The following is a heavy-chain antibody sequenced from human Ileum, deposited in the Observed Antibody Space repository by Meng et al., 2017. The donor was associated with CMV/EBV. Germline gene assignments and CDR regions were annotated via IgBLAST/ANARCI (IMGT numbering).Heavy chain of an antibody. CDR3: ARDPSSTTQPLDL. V-gene: IGHV4-59*12. CDR1: GDSISSYY. J-gene: IGHJ2*01. D-gene: IGHD2-2*01. CDR2: IYYRGNT. Sequence: SETLSLTCTVSGDSISSYYWNWIRQPPGKGLEWIGYIYYRGNTNYNPSFKSRVTISVDTSKKRFSLRLSSVTAADTAVYYCARDPSSTTQPLDLWGRGTLVTVSS.